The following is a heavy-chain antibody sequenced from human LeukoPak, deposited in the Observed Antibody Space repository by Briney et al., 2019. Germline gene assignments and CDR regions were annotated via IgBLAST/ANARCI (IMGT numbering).Heavy chain of an antibody. Sequence: GGSLRLSCTASGFTFGDYAMSWVRQAPGKGLEWVGFIRSKAYGGTTEYAVSVKGRLTISRDDSKSIAYLQMNSLKTEDTAVYYCTRVGEEMATTFFDYWGQGTLVTVSS. D-gene: IGHD5-24*01. CDR3: TRVGEEMATTFFDY. CDR1: GFTFGDYA. CDR2: IRSKAYGGTT. V-gene: IGHV3-49*04. J-gene: IGHJ4*02.